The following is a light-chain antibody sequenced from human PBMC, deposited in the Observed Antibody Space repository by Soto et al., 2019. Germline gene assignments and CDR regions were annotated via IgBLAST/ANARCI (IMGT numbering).Light chain of an antibody. J-gene: IGKJ4*01. CDR2: GAS. CDR1: QSVNRF. V-gene: IGKV3-20*01. Sequence: EIVLTQSPGTLSLSPGERATLSCRASQSVNRFLAWFQQKPGQVPRLLIYGASNRATGIPDRFSGSGSETDFTLTITRLEPEDFAVYYCQQYENLPQLVTFGGGTKVEMK. CDR3: QQYENLPQLVT.